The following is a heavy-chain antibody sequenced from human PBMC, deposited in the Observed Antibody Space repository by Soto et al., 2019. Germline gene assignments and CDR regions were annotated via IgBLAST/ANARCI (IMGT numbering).Heavy chain of an antibody. J-gene: IGHJ3*02. CDR1: GFSLSTSGVG. CDR2: IYWNDDK. D-gene: IGHD3-10*01. V-gene: IGHV2-5*01. CDR3: AHTHTPGFGELVDAFDI. Sequence: QITLKESGPTLVKPTQTLTLTCTFSGFSLSTSGVGVGWIRQPPGKALEWLALIYWNDDKRYSPSLKSRLTITKDTSKNQVVLTMTNMDPVHTAIYYCAHTHTPGFGELVDAFDIWGQGTMVTVSS.